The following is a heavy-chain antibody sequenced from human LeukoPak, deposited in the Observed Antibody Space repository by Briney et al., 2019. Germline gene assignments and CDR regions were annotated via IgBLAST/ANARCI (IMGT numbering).Heavy chain of an antibody. CDR2: ISAYNGNT. Sequence: ASVKVSCKASGYTFTSYGISWVRQAPGQGLEWMGWISAYNGNTNYAQKLQGRVTMTTDTSTSTAYMELRSLRSDDTAVYYCARAHTDYYDSSGTGWGAFDIWGQGTMVTVSS. D-gene: IGHD3-22*01. J-gene: IGHJ3*02. CDR1: GYTFTSYG. CDR3: ARAHTDYYDSSGTGWGAFDI. V-gene: IGHV1-18*01.